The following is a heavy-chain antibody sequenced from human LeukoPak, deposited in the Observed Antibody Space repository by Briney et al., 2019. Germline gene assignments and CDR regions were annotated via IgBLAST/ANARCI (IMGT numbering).Heavy chain of an antibody. CDR2: INHSGST. CDR1: GGSFSGYY. CDR3: ARAPDIPAAPLYWFDP. J-gene: IGHJ5*02. D-gene: IGHD2-2*01. V-gene: IGHV4-34*01. Sequence: PSETLSLTCAVYGGSFSGYYWSWIRQPPGKGLEWLGEINHSGSTNYNPSLKSRVTISVDTSKNQFSLKLSSVTAADTAVYYCARAPDIPAAPLYWFDPWGQGTLVTVSS.